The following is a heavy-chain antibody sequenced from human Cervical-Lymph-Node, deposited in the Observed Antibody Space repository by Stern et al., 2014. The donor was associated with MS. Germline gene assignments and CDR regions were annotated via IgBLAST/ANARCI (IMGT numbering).Heavy chain of an antibody. CDR1: GFSLSTSGMR. CDR2: HDWDDDK. J-gene: IGHJ4*02. CDR3: ARSPPYYEFWNDYYYFDY. Sequence: QDQLVQSGPALVKPTQTLTLTCTFSGFSLSTSGMRVSWIRQPPGKALEWLARHDWDDDKFYSTSLKTRLTISKDTSKNQVVLTMTNMDPVDTATYYCARSPPYYEFWNDYYYFDYWGQGTLVAVSS. V-gene: IGHV2-70*04. D-gene: IGHD3-3*01.